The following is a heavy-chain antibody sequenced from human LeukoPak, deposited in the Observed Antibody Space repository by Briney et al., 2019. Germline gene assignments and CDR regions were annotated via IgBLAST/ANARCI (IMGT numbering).Heavy chain of an antibody. J-gene: IGHJ5*02. CDR3: ARASVPVTKRSNKGGWFDP. Sequence: SETLSLTCTVSGGSISSYYWSWIRQPAGKGLEWIGRIYTSGSTNYNPSLKSRVTMSVDTSKNQFSLKLSSVTAADTAVYYCARASVPVTKRSNKGGWFDPWGQGTLVTVSS. CDR2: IYTSGST. CDR1: GGSISSYY. D-gene: IGHD2-2*01. V-gene: IGHV4-4*07.